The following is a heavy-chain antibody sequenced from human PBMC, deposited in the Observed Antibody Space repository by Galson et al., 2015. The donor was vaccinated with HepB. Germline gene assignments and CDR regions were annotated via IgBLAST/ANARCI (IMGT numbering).Heavy chain of an antibody. CDR3: TRIALRGSYWYFDY. J-gene: IGHJ4*02. V-gene: IGHV3-48*01. CDR2: ISTTSDNK. D-gene: IGHD1-26*01. Sequence: SLRLSCAASGFTFSSYTMNWVRQAPGKGLEWISYISTTSDNKFSADSVKGRFIISRDNAKNLLYLQMNSLRAEDTAVYYCTRIALRGSYWYFDYWGQGSLVTASS. CDR1: GFTFSSYT.